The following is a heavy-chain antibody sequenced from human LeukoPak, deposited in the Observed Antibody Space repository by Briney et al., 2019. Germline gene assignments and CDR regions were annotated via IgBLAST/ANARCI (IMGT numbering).Heavy chain of an antibody. D-gene: IGHD5-12*01. CDR3: AKDRYSGPSADAFDI. V-gene: IGHV3-9*03. J-gene: IGHJ3*02. CDR2: ISWNSGSI. CDR1: GFIFGDYV. Sequence: PGRSLSLSCAASGFIFGDYVMHWVRQAPGKGLGWVSGISWNSGSIAYADSVKGRFTISRDNAKNSLYLQMNSLRAEDMALYYCAKDRYSGPSADAFDIWGQGTMVTVSS.